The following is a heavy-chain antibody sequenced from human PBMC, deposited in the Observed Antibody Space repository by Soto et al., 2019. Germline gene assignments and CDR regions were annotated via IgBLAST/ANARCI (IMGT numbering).Heavy chain of an antibody. CDR2: TYYRSKWYN. Sequence: SQTLFLTCAISGDSDSSNSAAWNWIRQSPSRGLEWLGRTYYRSKWYNDYALSVKSRITINPDTSKNQFSLQLNSVTPEDTAVYYCARDRVPSDYGSGTFYRYDYSGMDVWGQGTTVTVSS. CDR3: ARDRVPSDYGSGTFYRYDYSGMDV. V-gene: IGHV6-1*01. J-gene: IGHJ6*02. CDR1: GDSDSSNSAA. D-gene: IGHD3-10*01.